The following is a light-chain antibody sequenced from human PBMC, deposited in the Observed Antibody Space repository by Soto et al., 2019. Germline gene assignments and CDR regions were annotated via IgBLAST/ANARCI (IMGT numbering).Light chain of an antibody. CDR1: QSISNF. Sequence: IQLTQSPSSLSTSVGDSVTITCRASQSISNFLNWYQHKPGKAPDLLIYAASTLFSGVPSRFRGSGSGTDFTLTITGLHPEDFATYYCQQSYRAPYTFGQGTKLEIK. CDR3: QQSYRAPYT. J-gene: IGKJ2*01. CDR2: AAS. V-gene: IGKV1-39*01.